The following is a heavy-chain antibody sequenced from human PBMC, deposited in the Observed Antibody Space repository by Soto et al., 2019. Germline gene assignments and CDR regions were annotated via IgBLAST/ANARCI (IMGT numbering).Heavy chain of an antibody. J-gene: IGHJ6*02. CDR2: IYYSGST. D-gene: IGHD3-10*01. Sequence: PSEILSLTCTVSGGSISSGGYYWSWIRQHPGKGLEWIGYIYYSGSTYYNPSLKSRVTISVDTSKNQFSLKLSSVTAADTAVYYCARAGSEGNYYYYGMDVWGQGTTVTVSS. CDR1: GGSISSGGYY. V-gene: IGHV4-31*03. CDR3: ARAGSEGNYYYYGMDV.